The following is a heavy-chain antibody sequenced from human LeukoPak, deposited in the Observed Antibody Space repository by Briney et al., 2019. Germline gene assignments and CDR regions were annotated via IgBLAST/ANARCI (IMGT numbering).Heavy chain of an antibody. D-gene: IGHD4-17*01. CDR2: IKQDGSEK. J-gene: IGHJ4*02. CDR1: GFTFSSYW. Sequence: GGSLTLSCAASGFTFSSYWMSWVRQAPGKGLEWAANIKQDGSEKYYVDSVKGRFTISRDNAKNSLYLQMNSLRAEDTAVYYCTRHPYGVLDYWGQGTLVTVSS. V-gene: IGHV3-7*01. CDR3: TRHPYGVLDY.